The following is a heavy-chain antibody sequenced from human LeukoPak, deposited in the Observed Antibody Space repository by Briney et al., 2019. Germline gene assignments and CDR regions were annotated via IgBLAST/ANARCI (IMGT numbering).Heavy chain of an antibody. CDR2: ISSSGTST. D-gene: IGHD3-10*01. CDR3: ATYYYASGSSD. CDR1: GFTFSDYY. Sequence: GGSLRLSCAASGFTFSDYYMSWIRQAPGKGLEWVSYISSSGTSTGYADSMKGRFTISRDNAKNSLYLQMNSLRAEDTAVYYCATYYYASGSSDWGQGTLVTVSS. J-gene: IGHJ4*02. V-gene: IGHV3-11*03.